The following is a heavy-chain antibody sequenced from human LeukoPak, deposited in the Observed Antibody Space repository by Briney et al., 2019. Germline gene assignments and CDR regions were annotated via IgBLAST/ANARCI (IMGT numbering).Heavy chain of an antibody. CDR1: RFTFSTYG. Sequence: PGGSLRLSCAASRFTFSTYGMHWVRQAPGKGLEWVAFIRYDGNKENYADSVKGRFTISRDNSKNTVYLQMDSLRTEDTAVYYCAKDDPFFDYWGQGNLVTVSS. CDR2: IRYDGNKE. V-gene: IGHV3-30*02. J-gene: IGHJ4*02. CDR3: AKDDPFFDY.